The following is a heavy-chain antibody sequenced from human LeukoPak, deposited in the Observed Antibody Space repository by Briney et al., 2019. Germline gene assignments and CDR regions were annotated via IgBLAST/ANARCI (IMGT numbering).Heavy chain of an antibody. D-gene: IGHD1-26*01. CDR3: ITDPGEWEPI. CDR1: GLTFSNAW. Sequence: PGGSLRLSCAASGLTFSNAWMSWVRQAPGKGLEWVGRIKSKTDGGTTDYGAPVKGRFIISRDDSKNTLYLQMNGLKIDDTAVYYCITDPGEWEPIWGQGTLVTVSS. J-gene: IGHJ4*02. V-gene: IGHV3-15*01. CDR2: IKSKTDGGTT.